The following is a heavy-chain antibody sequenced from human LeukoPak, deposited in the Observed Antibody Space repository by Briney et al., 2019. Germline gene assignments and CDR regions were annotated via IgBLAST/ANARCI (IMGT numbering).Heavy chain of an antibody. D-gene: IGHD6-19*01. Sequence: WVRQAPGKGLEWVGCVYYGGDTYYNPSLKSRVTISVDTSKNQFSLSLSSVTAADTALYYCARLFSSGWPYFYGLDAWGQGTTVTVSS. CDR3: ARLFSSGWPYFYGLDA. J-gene: IGHJ6*02. CDR2: VYYGGDT. V-gene: IGHV4-39*01.